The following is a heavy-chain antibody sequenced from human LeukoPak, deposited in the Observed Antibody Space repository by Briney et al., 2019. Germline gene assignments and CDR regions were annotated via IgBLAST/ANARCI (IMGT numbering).Heavy chain of an antibody. Sequence: PGGSLRLSCAASGFTFSSYWMSWVRQAPGKALEWVANIKQDGSEKYYVDSVKGRFTISRDNAKNSLYLQMNSLRAEDTAVYYCARVLATTYYYYYYMDVWGKGTTVTVSS. CDR1: GFTFSSYW. V-gene: IGHV3-7*01. CDR2: IKQDGSEK. CDR3: ARVLATTYYYYYYMDV. D-gene: IGHD5-12*01. J-gene: IGHJ6*03.